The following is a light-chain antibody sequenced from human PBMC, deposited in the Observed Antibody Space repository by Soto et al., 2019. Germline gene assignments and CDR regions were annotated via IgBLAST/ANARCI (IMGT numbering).Light chain of an antibody. CDR1: QYFSGH. CDR3: QKYNGTPRT. CDR2: EAS. J-gene: IGKJ1*01. V-gene: IGKV1-27*01. Sequence: DIQVTQSPSSLSAYVGDRVTITCRSSQYFSGHLAGYQQKPGKVPKLLIYEASTLQSGVPSRFSASGTGTDFTLTIRSLQPEDVATYYCQKYNGTPRTFGQGTKVE.